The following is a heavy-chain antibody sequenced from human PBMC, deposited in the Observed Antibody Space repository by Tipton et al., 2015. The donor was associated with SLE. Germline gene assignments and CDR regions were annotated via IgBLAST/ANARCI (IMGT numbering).Heavy chain of an antibody. V-gene: IGHV4-59*01. Sequence: TLSLTCTVSGDSISTSYWTWIRQPPGKGLEWIGYISFSGNTNYNPSLKSRVTISVDTSKNHFSLTLNSVTAADTAVYYCARGRGFRPGPFDYWGQGTLVAVSS. CDR3: ARGRGFRPGPFDY. D-gene: IGHD5-12*01. CDR1: GDSISTSY. J-gene: IGHJ4*02. CDR2: ISFSGNT.